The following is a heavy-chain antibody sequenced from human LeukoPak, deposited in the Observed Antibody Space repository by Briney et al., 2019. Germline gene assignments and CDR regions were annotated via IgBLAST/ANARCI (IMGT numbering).Heavy chain of an antibody. D-gene: IGHD3-10*01. CDR3: ARSLLGQHYYGSGSHDY. CDR2: IIPIFGTA. V-gene: IGHV1-69*13. CDR1: GGTFSSYA. J-gene: IGHJ4*02. Sequence: ASVKVSCKASGGTFSSYAISWVRQAPGQGPEWMGGIIPIFGTANYAQKFQGRVTITADESTSTAYMELSSLRSEDTAVYYCARSLLGQHYYGSGSHDYWGQGTLVTVSS.